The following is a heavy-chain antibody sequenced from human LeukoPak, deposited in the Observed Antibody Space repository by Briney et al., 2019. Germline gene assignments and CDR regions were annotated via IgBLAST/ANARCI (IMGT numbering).Heavy chain of an antibody. J-gene: IGHJ5*02. CDR3: AKGGSASHNWFDP. CDR2: IRDDGRTE. V-gene: IGHV3-30*02. CDR1: GFTFRDYG. Sequence: GGPLRLSCAASGFTFRDYGMHWIRQAPGKGLEWVAYIRDDGRTEYYPDSVKGRFTISRDNSRNTLYLQMNSLRAEDTAVYYCAKGGSASHNWFDPWRQGALVSVSS. D-gene: IGHD2-15*01.